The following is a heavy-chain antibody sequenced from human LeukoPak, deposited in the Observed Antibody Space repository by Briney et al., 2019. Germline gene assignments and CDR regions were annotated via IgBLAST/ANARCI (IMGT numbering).Heavy chain of an antibody. J-gene: IGHJ5*02. CDR3: ARAYSGSWYH. CDR1: GYIFTTSW. CDR2: IYPGDSDT. V-gene: IGHV5-51*01. D-gene: IGHD6-13*01. Sequence: GESLKISCKASGYIFTTSWIGWVRQMPGKGLEWMGFIYPGDSDTRYSPSSQGQVTTSADKSISTAYLQWSSLKASDTAMYYCARAYSGSWYHWGQGTLVTVSS.